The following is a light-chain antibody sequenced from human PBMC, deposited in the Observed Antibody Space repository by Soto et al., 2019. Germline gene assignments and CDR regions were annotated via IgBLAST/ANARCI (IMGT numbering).Light chain of an antibody. CDR2: GNS. CDR3: QSYNSSLSGYV. V-gene: IGLV1-40*01. J-gene: IGLJ1*01. CDR1: SSNIGAGYD. Sequence: QSVLTQPPSVSEAPGQRVTISCTGSSSNIGAGYDVHWYQKLPGTAPKLLIYGNSNRPSGVPDPFSGSKSGTSASLAITGLQAEDEADYYCQSYNSSLSGYVFGTGTKVTVL.